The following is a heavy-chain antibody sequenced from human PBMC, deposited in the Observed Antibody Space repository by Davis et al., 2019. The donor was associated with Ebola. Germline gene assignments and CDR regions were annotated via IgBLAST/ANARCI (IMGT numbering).Heavy chain of an antibody. D-gene: IGHD6-6*01. V-gene: IGHV3-48*04. CDR2: ISSSSTTK. CDR3: AKEITARFGFYYDGMDV. CDR1: GFTFTSYT. J-gene: IGHJ6*02. Sequence: PGGSLRLSCAASGFTFTSYTMHWVRQAPGRGLEWVSYISSSSTTKYSADSVKGRFTISTDNAKNSLYLQMTSLRAEDTALYYCAKEITARFGFYYDGMDVWGQGTTVTVSS.